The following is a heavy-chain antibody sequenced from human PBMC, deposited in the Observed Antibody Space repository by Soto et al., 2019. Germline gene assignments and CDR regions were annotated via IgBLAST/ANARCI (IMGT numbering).Heavy chain of an antibody. J-gene: IGHJ4*02. CDR3: ARESTGTKEGHFDY. D-gene: IGHD1-1*01. CDR2: IDYSGST. CDR1: GGSVSSGSYY. Sequence: QVQLQESGPGLVKPSETLSLTCTVSGGSVSSGSYYWSWFRQPPGKGLEWIGYIDYSGSTNYKPSRKSQVTISVDTSKNQFSLKLSSVTAADTAVYYCARESTGTKEGHFDYWGQGTLVTVSS. V-gene: IGHV4-61*01.